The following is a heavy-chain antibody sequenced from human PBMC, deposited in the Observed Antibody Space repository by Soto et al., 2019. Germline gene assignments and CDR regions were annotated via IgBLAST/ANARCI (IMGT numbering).Heavy chain of an antibody. D-gene: IGHD3-10*01. CDR1: GGSFSGYY. CDR3: GRGGRYYYGSGMLYYYYGMDV. J-gene: IGHJ6*02. CDR2: INHSGST. V-gene: IGHV4-34*01. Sequence: SETLSLTCAVYGGSFSGYYWSWIRQPPGKGLEWIGEINHSGSTNYNPSLKSRVTISVDTSKNQFSLKLSSVTAADTAVYYCGRGGRYYYGSGMLYYYYGMDVWGQGTTVTVSS.